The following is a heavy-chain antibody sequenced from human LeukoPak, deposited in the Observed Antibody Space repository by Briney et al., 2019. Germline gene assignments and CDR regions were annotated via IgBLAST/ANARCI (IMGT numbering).Heavy chain of an antibody. CDR1: GFTFSSCG. J-gene: IGHJ4*02. CDR2: IRYDGSNK. Sequence: PGGSLRLSCAASGFTFSSCGMHWVRQAPGKGLEWVAFIRYDGSNKYYADSVKGRFTISRDNSKNTLYLQMNSLRAEDTAVYYCAKDLDIVVVPAANSVDYWGQGTLVTVSS. V-gene: IGHV3-30*02. CDR3: AKDLDIVVVPAANSVDY. D-gene: IGHD2-2*03.